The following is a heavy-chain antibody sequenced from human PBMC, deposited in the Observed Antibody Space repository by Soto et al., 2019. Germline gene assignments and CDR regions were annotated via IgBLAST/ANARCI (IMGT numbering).Heavy chain of an antibody. V-gene: IGHV1-3*01. CDR1: GYTFTSYT. D-gene: IGHD3-10*01. CDR2: INAGNGRE. J-gene: IGHJ4*02. CDR3: ARGGGWVGEASFDS. Sequence: QVQLEQSGAEVKKPGASVKVSCKTSGYTFTSYTLHWVRQAPGQGLEWMGWINAGNGREKYSQRFQDRVSLSTDKPATTAYMELGSLRSEDTAVYYCARGGGWVGEASFDSWGQGTQVTVSS.